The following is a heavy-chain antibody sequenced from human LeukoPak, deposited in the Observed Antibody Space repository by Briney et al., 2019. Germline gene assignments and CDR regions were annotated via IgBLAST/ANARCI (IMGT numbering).Heavy chain of an antibody. CDR1: GYTFTGYY. CDR3: ASLSNPDAFDI. V-gene: IGHV1-2*06. Sequence: ASVNVSCKASGYTFTGYYMHWVRQAPGQGLEWMGRINPNSGVTHYAQKFQGRVTMTRDTSISTAYMELSRLRSDDTAVYYCASLSNPDAFDIWGQGTMVTVS. D-gene: IGHD2/OR15-2a*01. CDR2: INPNSGVT. J-gene: IGHJ3*02.